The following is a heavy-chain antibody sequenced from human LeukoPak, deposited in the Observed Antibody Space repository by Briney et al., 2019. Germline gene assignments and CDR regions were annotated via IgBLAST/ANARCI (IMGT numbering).Heavy chain of an antibody. CDR2: IIPMFGTA. D-gene: IGHD3-10*01. CDR1: GGTFSSYA. V-gene: IGHV1-69*06. CDR3: AKDVRFGELFPIVAFDI. J-gene: IGHJ3*02. Sequence: ASVKVSCKASGGTFSSYAISWVRQAPGQGLEWMGGIIPMFGTANYAQKFQGRVTITADKSTSTAYMELSSLRAEDTAVYYCAKDVRFGELFPIVAFDIWGQGTMVTVSS.